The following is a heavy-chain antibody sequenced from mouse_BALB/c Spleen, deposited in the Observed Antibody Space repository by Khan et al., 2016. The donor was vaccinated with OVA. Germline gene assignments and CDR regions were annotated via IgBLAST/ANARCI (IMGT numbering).Heavy chain of an antibody. CDR1: GYIFTSYW. CDR3: ARCGYDGSSAMGY. CDR2: IYPGTGST. D-gene: IGHD2-3*01. Sequence: QVQLKQSGAELVRPGASVKLSCKTPGYIFTSYWIHWVKQRPGQGLEWIASIYPGTGSTYYNEKLKGKATLTADKSSSTAYMQLSSLKAEDSAVYVCARCGYDGSSAMGYWGQGTSVTVSA. V-gene: IGHV1-76*01. J-gene: IGHJ4*01.